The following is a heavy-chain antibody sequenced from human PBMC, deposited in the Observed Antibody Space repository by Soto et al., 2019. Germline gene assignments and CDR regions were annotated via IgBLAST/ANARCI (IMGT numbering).Heavy chain of an antibody. D-gene: IGHD6-19*01. Sequence: QVQLVESGGGVVQPGRSLRLSCAASGFTFSSYAMHWVRQAPGKGLEWVAVISYDGSNKYYADSVKGRFTISRDNSKTLYLQMNSLRAEDTAVSYCVRDKSPYSSGWHNRHFDSWGQGTLVTVSS. J-gene: IGHJ4*02. CDR1: GFTFSSYA. CDR2: ISYDGSNK. V-gene: IGHV3-30-3*01. CDR3: VRDKSPYSSGWHNRHFDS.